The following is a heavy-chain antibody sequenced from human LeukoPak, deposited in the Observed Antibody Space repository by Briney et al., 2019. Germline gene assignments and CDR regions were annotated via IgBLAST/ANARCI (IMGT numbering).Heavy chain of an antibody. CDR1: GYTFTSYG. CDR3: ARGSRTGWYYFDY. J-gene: IGHJ4*02. V-gene: IGHV1-69*06. CDR2: IIPIFGTA. Sequence: ASVKVSCKASGYTFTSYGISWVRQAPGQGLEWMGGIIPIFGTANYAQKFQVRVTITADTSTSTAYMELSSLRSDDTAVYYCARGSRTGWYYFDYWGQGTLATVSS. D-gene: IGHD6-19*01.